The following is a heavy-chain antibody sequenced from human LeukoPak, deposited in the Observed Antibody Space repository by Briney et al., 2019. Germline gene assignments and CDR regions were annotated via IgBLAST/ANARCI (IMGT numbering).Heavy chain of an antibody. D-gene: IGHD6-19*01. CDR3: AKAVAGTIWYFDY. Sequence: LAGGSLGLSCAASGFTFDDYAMHWVRQAPGKGLEWVSGISWNSGSIGYADSVKGRFTISRDDAKNSLYLHLNSLRAEDTALYYCAKAVAGTIWYFDYWGQGTLVTVSS. CDR2: ISWNSGSI. V-gene: IGHV3-9*01. J-gene: IGHJ4*02. CDR1: GFTFDDYA.